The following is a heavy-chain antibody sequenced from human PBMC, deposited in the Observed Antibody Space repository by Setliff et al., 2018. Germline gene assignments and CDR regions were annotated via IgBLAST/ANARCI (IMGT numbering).Heavy chain of an antibody. V-gene: IGHV4-4*02. CDR3: AKGGRRYHSDS. Sequence: SETLSLTCTVSGASINSLSWRSWVRQPPGKGLEWIGEIYHDGNDKYTPSVHYSPSLKSRVTISIDKSNNQFSLKLTSMAAADTAVYYCAKGGRRYHSDSWGQGILVTVSS. CDR2: IYHDGND. CDR1: GASINSLSW. J-gene: IGHJ4*02. D-gene: IGHD2-15*01.